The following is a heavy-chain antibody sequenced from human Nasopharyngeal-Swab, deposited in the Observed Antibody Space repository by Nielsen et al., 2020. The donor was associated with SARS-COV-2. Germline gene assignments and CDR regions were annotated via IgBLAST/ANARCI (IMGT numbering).Heavy chain of an antibody. CDR3: ASNGIRFLEWLLAQPLDC. CDR2: ISYDGSNK. Sequence: VRQAPGKGLEWVVVISYDGSNKYYADSVKGRFTISRDNSKNTLYLQMNSLRAEDTAVYYCASNGIRFLEWLLAQPLDCWGQGTLVTVSS. J-gene: IGHJ4*02. D-gene: IGHD3-3*01. V-gene: IGHV3-30-3*01.